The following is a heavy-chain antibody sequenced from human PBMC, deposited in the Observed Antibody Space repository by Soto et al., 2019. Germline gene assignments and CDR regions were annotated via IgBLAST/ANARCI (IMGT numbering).Heavy chain of an antibody. CDR1: GYTFTSYD. J-gene: IGHJ6*03. V-gene: IGHV1-8*01. D-gene: IGHD3-3*01. CDR2: MNPNSGNT. Sequence: ASVKVSCKASGYTFTSYDINWVRQATGQGLEWMGWMNPNSGNTGYAQKFQGRVTMTRNTSISTAYMELSSLRSEDTAVYYCARQDFWSGYYYYYYLDVWGKGTTVTVSS. CDR3: ARQDFWSGYYYYYYLDV.